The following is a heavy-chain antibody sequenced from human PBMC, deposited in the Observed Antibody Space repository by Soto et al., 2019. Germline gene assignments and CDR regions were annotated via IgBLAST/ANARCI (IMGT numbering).Heavy chain of an antibody. J-gene: IGHJ5*02. D-gene: IGHD2-2*01. CDR1: GFTFSSYG. Sequence: PGGSLRLSCAASGFTFSSYGMHWVRQAPGKGLEWVAVIWYDGSNKYYADSVKGRFTISRDNSKNTLYLQMNSLRAEDTAVYYCAREIIVVVPAAHHNWFDPWGQGTLVTV. V-gene: IGHV3-33*01. CDR2: IWYDGSNK. CDR3: AREIIVVVPAAHHNWFDP.